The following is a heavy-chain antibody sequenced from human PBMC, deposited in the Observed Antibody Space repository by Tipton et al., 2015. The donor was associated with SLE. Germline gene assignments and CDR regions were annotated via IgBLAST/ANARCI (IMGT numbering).Heavy chain of an antibody. Sequence: TLSLTCTVSGGSISSYYWSWIRQPPGKGLEWIGYIYYSGSTNYNPSLKSRVTISVDTSKNQFSLRLSSVTAADTAVYFCAGPYGDYGYFHHWGQGTLVTVSS. J-gene: IGHJ1*01. CDR3: AGPYGDYGYFHH. D-gene: IGHD4-17*01. CDR1: GGSISSYY. V-gene: IGHV4-59*01. CDR2: IYYSGST.